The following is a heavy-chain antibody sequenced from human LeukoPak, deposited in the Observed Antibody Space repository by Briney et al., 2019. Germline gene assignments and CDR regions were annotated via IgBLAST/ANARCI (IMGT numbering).Heavy chain of an antibody. Sequence: GRSLRLSCAASGFTFSSYGMHWVRQAPGKGLEWVAVISSDGSKKYYADSVKGRFTISRDNSKNTLYLQMNSLRAEDTALYYRYVLLWFGELLAIWGQGTMVTVSS. V-gene: IGHV3-30*03. CDR2: ISSDGSKK. CDR3: YVLLWFGELLAI. J-gene: IGHJ3*02. CDR1: GFTFSSYG. D-gene: IGHD3-10*01.